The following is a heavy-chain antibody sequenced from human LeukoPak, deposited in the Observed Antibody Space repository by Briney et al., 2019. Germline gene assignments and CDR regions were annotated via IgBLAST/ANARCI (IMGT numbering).Heavy chain of an antibody. CDR3: ASISATFNEGFDY. V-gene: IGHV1-69*13. J-gene: IGHJ4*02. D-gene: IGHD3-16*01. CDR2: IIPIFGTA. Sequence: SVKVSCKASGGTFSSYAISWVRQAPGQGLEWMGGIIPIFGTANYAQKFQGRVTVTADESTSTAYMELSSLRSEDTAVYYCASISATFNEGFDYWGQGTLVTVSS. CDR1: GGTFSSYA.